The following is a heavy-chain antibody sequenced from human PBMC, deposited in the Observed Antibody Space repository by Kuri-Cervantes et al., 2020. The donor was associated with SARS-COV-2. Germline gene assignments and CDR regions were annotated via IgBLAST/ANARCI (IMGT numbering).Heavy chain of an antibody. CDR1: GGSISSYY. J-gene: IGHJ5*02. D-gene: IGHD6-19*01. Sequence: SETLSLTCTVSGGSISSYYWSWIRQPPGKGLEWIGYIYYSGSTNCNPSLKSRVTISVDTSKNQFSLKLSSVTAADTAVYYCARDLYSSGLEYNWFDPWGQGTLVTVSS. V-gene: IGHV4-59*01. CDR3: ARDLYSSGLEYNWFDP. CDR2: IYYSGST.